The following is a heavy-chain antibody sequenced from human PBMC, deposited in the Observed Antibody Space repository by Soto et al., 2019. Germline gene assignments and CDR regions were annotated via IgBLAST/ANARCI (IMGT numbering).Heavy chain of an antibody. D-gene: IGHD5-18*01. Sequence: GGSLRLSCSASGFTFSSFAMSWVRQSPGKGLDWVSVISGSADTRNYADSVKGRFTISRDNSKNTLYLQMNSLRVEDTAIYYCAKIAREGCSYGYGPFDYWGQGSLVTVSS. CDR1: GFTFSSFA. CDR3: AKIAREGCSYGYGPFDY. V-gene: IGHV3-23*01. J-gene: IGHJ4*02. CDR2: ISGSADTR.